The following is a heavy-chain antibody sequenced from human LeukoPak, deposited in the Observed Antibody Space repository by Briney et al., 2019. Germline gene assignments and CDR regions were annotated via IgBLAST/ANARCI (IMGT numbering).Heavy chain of an antibody. D-gene: IGHD3-10*01. CDR1: GFSFNDFA. J-gene: IGHJ4*02. Sequence: GGSLRLSCAASGFSFNDFAMHWVRQAPGKGLEWVSGITWNGGTIDYADSVKGRFTISRDNAKNSLYLQMNSLRAEDTALYYCATRYASGPIADYWGQGTLVTVSS. CDR3: ATRYASGPIADY. CDR2: ITWNGGTI. V-gene: IGHV3-9*01.